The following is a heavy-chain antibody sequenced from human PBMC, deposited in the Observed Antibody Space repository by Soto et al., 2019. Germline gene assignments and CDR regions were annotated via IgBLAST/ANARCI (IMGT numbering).Heavy chain of an antibody. CDR3: ASTAEDYYYYYGMDV. CDR1: GGTFSSYA. D-gene: IGHD2-21*02. V-gene: IGHV1-69*06. CDR2: IIPIFGTA. Sequence: SVKVSCKASGGTFSSYAISWVRQAPGQGLEWMGGIIPIFGTANYAQKFQGRVTIIADKSTSTAYMELSSLRSEDTAVYYCASTAEDYYYYYGMDVWGQGTTVTVSS. J-gene: IGHJ6*02.